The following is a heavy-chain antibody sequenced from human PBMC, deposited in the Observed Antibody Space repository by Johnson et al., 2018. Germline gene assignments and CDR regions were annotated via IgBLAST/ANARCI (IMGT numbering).Heavy chain of an antibody. CDR2: ISGRSRTM. CDR3: AREAAGDLVGTCGI. Sequence: QVQLQESGGGLVKPGGSLRLSCAASGFGFSDYYMSWIRQAPGKGLQWLSYISGRSRTMYYADSVKGRFTISRDNAKNTLYLQMDSLRAEDTAGYYRAREAAGDLVGTCGIWGQGTMVTVSS. CDR1: GFGFSDYY. V-gene: IGHV3-11*01. J-gene: IGHJ3*02. D-gene: IGHD2-8*02.